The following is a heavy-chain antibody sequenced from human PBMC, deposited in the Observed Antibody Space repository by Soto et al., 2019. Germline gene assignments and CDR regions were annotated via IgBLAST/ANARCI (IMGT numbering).Heavy chain of an antibody. J-gene: IGHJ4*02. V-gene: IGHV3-23*01. CDR3: ANSQVNFDY. CDR1: GFTLSSYA. Sequence: GGSLRLSCAASGFTLSSYAMSWVRQAPGKGLEWVSVISGSGGSTYYADSVKGRFTISRDNSKNTLYLQMNNLRAEDTAVYYCANSQVNFDYWGQGILVTVSS. D-gene: IGHD3-22*01. CDR2: ISGSGGST.